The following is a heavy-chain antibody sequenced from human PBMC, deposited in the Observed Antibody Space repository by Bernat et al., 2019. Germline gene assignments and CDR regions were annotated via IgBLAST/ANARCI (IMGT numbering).Heavy chain of an antibody. D-gene: IGHD1-26*01. CDR3: ARQIVGAHDF. Sequence: QLQLQESGPGLVRPSETLSLTCSVSGNSISSGSHYWGWFRQPPGKGLEYIGTIYYTGSTYYNPSLRSRVTISMDTSKNHFSLKLRSVTAADTAVYYYARQIVGAHDFWGQGTLVTVSS. CDR1: GNSISSGSHY. CDR2: IYYTGST. V-gene: IGHV4-39*01. J-gene: IGHJ4*02.